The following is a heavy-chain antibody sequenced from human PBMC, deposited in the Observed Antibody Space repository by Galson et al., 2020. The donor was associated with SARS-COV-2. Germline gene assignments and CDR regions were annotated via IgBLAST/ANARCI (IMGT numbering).Heavy chain of an antibody. V-gene: IGHV3-21*01. CDR3: ARDWGVVVAALDY. Sequence: GESLKISCAASGFTFSSYSMTWVRQAPGKGLEWVSSISSSSSYLYYADSVTGRFTISRDNAKNSLYLHMNSLSAEDTAVYYCARDWGVVVAALDYGGQGTLVTVSS. CDR2: ISSSSSYL. J-gene: IGHJ4*02. D-gene: IGHD2-15*01. CDR1: GFTFSSYS.